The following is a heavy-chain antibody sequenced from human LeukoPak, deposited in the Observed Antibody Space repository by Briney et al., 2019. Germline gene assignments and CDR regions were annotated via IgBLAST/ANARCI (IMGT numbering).Heavy chain of an antibody. CDR3: ARFSGYYYRTTDY. Sequence: ASVKVSCKASGGTFSSYAISWVRQAPGQGLEWMGWMNPNSGNTAYAQKFQGRVTMTRDTSTSTVYMELSSLRSEDTAVYYCARFSGYYYRTTDYWGQGTLVTVSS. CDR1: GGTFSSYA. J-gene: IGHJ4*02. V-gene: IGHV1-8*02. CDR2: MNPNSGNT. D-gene: IGHD3-22*01.